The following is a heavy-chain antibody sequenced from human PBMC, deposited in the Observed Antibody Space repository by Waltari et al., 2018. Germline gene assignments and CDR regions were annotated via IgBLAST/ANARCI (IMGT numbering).Heavy chain of an antibody. CDR2: IIPIFGTA. CDR1: GGTFSSSA. D-gene: IGHD6-19*01. V-gene: IGHV1-69*14. CDR3: ARTAVYSSGGTDY. Sequence: QFHLVHSGAELTQPGSSVREPCKASGGTFSSSAVSWVRRAPGQGREWMGRIIPIFGTANYAQKFQGRVTITADKSTSTAYMELSSLRSEDTAVYYCARTAVYSSGGTDYWGQGTLVTVSS. J-gene: IGHJ4*02.